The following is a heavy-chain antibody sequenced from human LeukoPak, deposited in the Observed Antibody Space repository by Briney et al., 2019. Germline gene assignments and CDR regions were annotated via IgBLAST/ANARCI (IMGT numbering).Heavy chain of an antibody. J-gene: IGHJ4*02. V-gene: IGHV3-30*04. CDR1: GFTFSNYA. CDR3: AKDRIPLTGYYLLDY. Sequence: PGRSLRLSCAASGFTFSNYAMHWVGQAPGKGLEWVALISYDGGNKDYADSVKGRFTISRDNSKNTLYLQMNSLRPEDTAVYYCAKDRIPLTGYYLLDYWGQGTLVTVSS. CDR2: ISYDGGNK. D-gene: IGHD3-9*01.